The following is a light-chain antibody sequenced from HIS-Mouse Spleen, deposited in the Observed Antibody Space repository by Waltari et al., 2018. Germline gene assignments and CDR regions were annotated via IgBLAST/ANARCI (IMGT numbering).Light chain of an antibody. V-gene: IGKV1-5*03. CDR2: KAS. CDR1: QSISSW. CDR3: QQYNSYSMYT. J-gene: IGKJ2*01. Sequence: DIQMTQSPSTLSASVGDRVTITCRASQSISSWLAWYQQKPGKAPKLLIYKASSLESGVPSRFSGSGSGTKVTLTISSLQPDDVATYYCQQYNSYSMYTFGQGTKLEIK.